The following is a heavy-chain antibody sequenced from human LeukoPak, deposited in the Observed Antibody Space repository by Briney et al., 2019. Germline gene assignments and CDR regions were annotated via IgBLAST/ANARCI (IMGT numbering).Heavy chain of an antibody. J-gene: IGHJ5*02. Sequence: GGSLRLSCTASGFTFGDYAMYWFRQAPGKWLEWVGLIINKAHGGTTEYAASVKGTFSISRDDSKSIAYLQMNSLKTEDTGVYYCTIDLLSNSGEHNSFDPSGQGTLVTVSP. D-gene: IGHD2/OR15-2a*01. V-gene: IGHV3-49*03. CDR3: TIDLLSNSGEHNSFDP. CDR2: IINKAHGGTT. CDR1: GFTFGDYA.